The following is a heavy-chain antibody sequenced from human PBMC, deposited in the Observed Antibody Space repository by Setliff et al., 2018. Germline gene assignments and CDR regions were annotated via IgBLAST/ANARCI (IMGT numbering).Heavy chain of an antibody. D-gene: IGHD3-22*01. V-gene: IGHV4-39*01. CDR1: GGSISSSSYY. CDR2: IYYGGST. J-gene: IGHJ4*02. Sequence: SQTLSLTCTVSGGSISSSSYYWGWIRQPPGKGLEWIGSIYYGGSTYYNPSLKSRVTISVDTSKNQFSLKLSSVTAADTAVYYCARYNYYDSSGYFLTFNYWGQGTLVTVSS. CDR3: ARYNYYDSSGYFLTFNY.